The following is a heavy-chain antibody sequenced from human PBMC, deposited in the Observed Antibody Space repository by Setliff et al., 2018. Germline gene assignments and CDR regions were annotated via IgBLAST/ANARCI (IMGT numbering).Heavy chain of an antibody. CDR3: ARLKTAMVDF. J-gene: IGHJ4*02. V-gene: IGHV4-59*05. CDR2: LYYSGTT. CDR1: GGSFSGYY. Sequence: SETLSLTCAVYGGSFSGYYWSWIRQPPGKRLEWIGSLYYSGTTYCNPSLNSRVTISMDTSTNQFSLKLSSVTAADTAVYYCARLKTAMVDFWGQGTLVTVSS. D-gene: IGHD5-18*01.